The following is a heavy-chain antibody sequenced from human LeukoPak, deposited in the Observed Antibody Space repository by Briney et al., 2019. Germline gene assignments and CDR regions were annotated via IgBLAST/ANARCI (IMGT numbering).Heavy chain of an antibody. CDR1: GVSISSGSYY. CDR3: ARGYSGYDWWRADWFDP. V-gene: IGHV4-61*02. Sequence: RPSETLSLTCTVSGVSISSGSYYWSWIRQPAGKGLEWIGRIYTSGSTNYNPSLKSRVTISVDTSKNQFSLKLSSVTAADTAVYYCARGYSGYDWWRADWFDPWGQGTLVTVSS. D-gene: IGHD5-12*01. J-gene: IGHJ5*02. CDR2: IYTSGST.